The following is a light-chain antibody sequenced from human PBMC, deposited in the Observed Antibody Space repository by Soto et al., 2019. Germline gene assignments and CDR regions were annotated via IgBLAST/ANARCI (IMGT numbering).Light chain of an antibody. J-gene: IGKJ4*01. CDR3: QRYDDAPRT. CDR1: QDISNY. V-gene: IGKV1-27*01. Sequence: DIQMTQSPSSLSASVGDRVTMTCRASQDISNYLVWYQQQPGKVPKLLIYSASTLHSGVPSRFSGSGSGTDFTLTISSLQPEDVGTYYCQRYDDAPRTVGGGTKVDSK. CDR2: SAS.